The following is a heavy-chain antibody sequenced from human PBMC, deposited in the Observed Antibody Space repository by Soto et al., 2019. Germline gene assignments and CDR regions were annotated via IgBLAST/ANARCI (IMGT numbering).Heavy chain of an antibody. CDR2: IYHSGST. CDR3: ARDPIFYYASSGYGGSYFDY. J-gene: IGHJ4*02. CDR1: GASVTSDDYY. V-gene: IGHV4-30-4*01. D-gene: IGHD3-22*01. Sequence: LSLTCAVSGASVTSDDYYWSWIRHPPGKGLEWIGYIYHSGSTYYNPSLKSRVSISIDTSQNQFSLKLTSLTAADTAVYYCARDPIFYYASSGYGGSYFDYWGQGSRVTVSS.